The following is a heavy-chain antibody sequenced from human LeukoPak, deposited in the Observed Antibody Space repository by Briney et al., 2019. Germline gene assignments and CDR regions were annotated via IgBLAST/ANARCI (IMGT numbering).Heavy chain of an antibody. V-gene: IGHV3-48*01. J-gene: IGHJ4*02. CDR3: ARERVATINY. CDR2: ISSSSSTI. D-gene: IGHD5-12*01. Sequence: GGSLRLSCAASGFTFSSYSMNWVRQAPGKGLEWVSYISSSSSTIYYADSVKGRFTISRDNAKNSLYLQMNSLRAEDTAVYYCARERVATINYWGQGTLVTVSS. CDR1: GFTFSSYS.